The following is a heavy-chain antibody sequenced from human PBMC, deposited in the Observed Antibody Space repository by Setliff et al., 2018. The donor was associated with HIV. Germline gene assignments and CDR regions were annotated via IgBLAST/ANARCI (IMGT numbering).Heavy chain of an antibody. J-gene: IGHJ4*02. V-gene: IGHV4-59*01. CDR3: ARIYDYGSYYFDY. D-gene: IGHD4-17*01. Sequence: SETLSLTCTVSGGSISSYFWSWVQQPPGKGLEWIGYIYYSGSTNYNPSLKSRVTMSVDTFKKQFSLKLSSVTAADTAVYYCARIYDYGSYYFDYWGQGTLVTVSS. CDR1: GGSISSYF. CDR2: IYYSGST.